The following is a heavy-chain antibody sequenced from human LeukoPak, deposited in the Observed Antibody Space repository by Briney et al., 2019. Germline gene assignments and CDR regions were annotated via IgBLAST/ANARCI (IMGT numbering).Heavy chain of an antibody. CDR1: GFTFSSYA. V-gene: IGHV3-30-3*01. CDR3: ARDASRTGDYFDY. Sequence: PGGSLRLSCVASGFTFSSYAMHWVRQAPGKGLEWGAVISNDGGNKNYADSVKGRFTISRDNPKNTLYLQMNSLRAEDTAVFYCARDASRTGDYFDYWGQGTLVTVSS. CDR2: ISNDGGNK. D-gene: IGHD2-8*02. J-gene: IGHJ4*02.